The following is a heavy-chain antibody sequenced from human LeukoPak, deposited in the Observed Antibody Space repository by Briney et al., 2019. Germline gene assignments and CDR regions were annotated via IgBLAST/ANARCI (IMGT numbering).Heavy chain of an antibody. CDR2: IYSGSDYI. V-gene: IGHV3-21*01. D-gene: IGHD4/OR15-4a*01. J-gene: IGHJ4*02. CDR1: GFTFSSDR. Sequence: GGSLRLSCVASGFTFSSDRMNWVRQAPGKGLEWVSTIYSGSDYIYYADSVKGRFTISRDNAKSSLYLQMNSLRAEDTAVYYCARDLPVSGAYHNFDCWGQGTLVTVSS. CDR3: ARDLPVSGAYHNFDC.